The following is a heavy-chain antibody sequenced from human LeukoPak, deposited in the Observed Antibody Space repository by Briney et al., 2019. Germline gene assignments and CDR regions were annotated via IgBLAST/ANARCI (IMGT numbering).Heavy chain of an antibody. CDR3: VKEVVATIPPL. V-gene: IGHV3-23*01. D-gene: IGHD5-12*01. CDR1: GFILSNSA. CDR2: IDTKGTRT. J-gene: IGHJ4*02. Sequence: GGSLRLSCAASGFILSNSAMTWVRQAPGKGLQWVSGIDTKGTRTYYADSVKGRFSISRDNSENTLFLQMNSLRVEDTAVYYCVKEVVATIPPLWGQGTLVTVSS.